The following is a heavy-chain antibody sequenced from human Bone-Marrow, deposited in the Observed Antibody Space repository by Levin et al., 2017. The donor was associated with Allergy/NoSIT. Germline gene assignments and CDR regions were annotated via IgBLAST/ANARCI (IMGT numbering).Heavy chain of an antibody. Sequence: GGSLRLSCVASGFTFRNFEMNWVRQAPGKGLEWVSYINSSSSSMYYADSVKGRFTVSRDNAKNTLYLQMNSLRAEDTAVYYCGREDEWRQVIDHWGQGTLVTVSS. J-gene: IGHJ4*02. CDR2: INSSSSSM. D-gene: IGHD5-24*01. CDR3: GREDEWRQVIDH. CDR1: GFTFRNFE. V-gene: IGHV3-48*03.